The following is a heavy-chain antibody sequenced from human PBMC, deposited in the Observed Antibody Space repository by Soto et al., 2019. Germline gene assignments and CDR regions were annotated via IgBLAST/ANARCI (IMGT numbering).Heavy chain of an antibody. J-gene: IGHJ4*02. V-gene: IGHV3-23*01. D-gene: IGHD3-22*01. CDR1: GFTFSNYA. CDR2: ISAGGGST. CDR3: ARLTYYHSSGYF. Sequence: GGSLRLSCAASGFTFSNYAMTWVRQAPGKGLEWVSAISAGGGSTYYADSVKGRFTISRDNSKNTLYLQMNSLRAEDTAVYYCARLTYYHSSGYFWGQGTLVTVSS.